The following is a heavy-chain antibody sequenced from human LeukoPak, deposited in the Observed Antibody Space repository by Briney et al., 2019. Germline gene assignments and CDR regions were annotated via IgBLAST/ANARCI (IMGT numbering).Heavy chain of an antibody. Sequence: GASVKVSCKASGYTFTGYYMHWVRQAPGQGLEWMGRINPNSGGTNYAQKFHGRVTITRDTSISTAYMELSRLRSDDTAVYYCARDFPTSIAAAGTDYWGQGTLVTVSS. J-gene: IGHJ4*02. D-gene: IGHD6-13*01. CDR3: ARDFPTSIAAAGTDY. CDR2: INPNSGGT. CDR1: GYTFTGYY. V-gene: IGHV1-2*06.